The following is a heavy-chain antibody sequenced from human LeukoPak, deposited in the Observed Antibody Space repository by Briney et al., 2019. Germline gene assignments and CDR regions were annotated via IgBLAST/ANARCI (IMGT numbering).Heavy chain of an antibody. CDR1: GFTFSNHW. D-gene: IGHD1-1*01. V-gene: IGHV3-7*01. CDR2: INKDGSEK. J-gene: IGHJ4*02. Sequence: GGSLRLSCSASGFTFSNHWMNWVRQAPGKGLEWVANINKDGSEKNYVDSVKGRFTISRDNAKNSLYLQMNYLRPEDTAVYYCARLDHGPDYWGQGTLVTVSS. CDR3: ARLDHGPDY.